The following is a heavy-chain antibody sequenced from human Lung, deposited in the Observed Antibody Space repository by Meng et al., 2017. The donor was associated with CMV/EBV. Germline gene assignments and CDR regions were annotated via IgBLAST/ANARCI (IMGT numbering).Heavy chain of an antibody. J-gene: IGHJ5*02. CDR2: ISAYNGNT. CDR3: ARGIVYDFWSGTQGWFAP. CDR1: GYTFTSYG. V-gene: IGHV1-18*01. D-gene: IGHD3-3*01. Sequence: SVXVSXXASGYTFTSYGISWVRQAPGQGLEWMGWISAYNGNTNYAQKLQGRVTMTTDTSTSTAYMELRSLRSDDTAVYYCARGIVYDFWSGTQGWFAPWGQGTLVTVSS.